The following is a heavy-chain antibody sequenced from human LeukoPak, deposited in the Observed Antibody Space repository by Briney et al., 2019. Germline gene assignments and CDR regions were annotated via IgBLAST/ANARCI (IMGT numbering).Heavy chain of an antibody. V-gene: IGHV1-69*13. D-gene: IGHD5-24*01. CDR3: ARDSPEGWLGDEAFDI. CDR1: GGTFSSYA. J-gene: IGHJ3*02. CDR2: IIPIFGTA. Sequence: WASVKVSCKASGGTFSSYAISWLRQTPGQGVEWMGGIIPIFGTANYAQKFQGRVTITADESTSTAYMELSSLRSDDTAVYFCARDSPEGWLGDEAFDIWGQGKMVTVSS.